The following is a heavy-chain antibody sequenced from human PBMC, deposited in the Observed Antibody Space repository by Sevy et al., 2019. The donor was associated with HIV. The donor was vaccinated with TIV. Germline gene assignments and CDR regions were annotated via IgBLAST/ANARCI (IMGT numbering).Heavy chain of an antibody. CDR1: GFTFNKYW. CDR2: INQDGGER. J-gene: IGHJ3*02. V-gene: IGHV3-7*03. CDR3: ARDMWAQQEGDAFDI. D-gene: IGHD6-13*01. Sequence: GGSLRLSCAASGFTFNKYWMTWVRQTPGKGLEWVADINQDGGERRKVNSVKGRFTISRDNAKKSVYLQMNSLRADDTAVYFCARDMWAQQEGDAFDIWGQGTMVTVSS.